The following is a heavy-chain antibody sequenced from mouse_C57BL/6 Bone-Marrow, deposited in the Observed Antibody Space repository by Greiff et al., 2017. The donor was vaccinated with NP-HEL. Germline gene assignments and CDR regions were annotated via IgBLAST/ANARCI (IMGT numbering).Heavy chain of an antibody. CDR1: GFTFSSYA. J-gene: IGHJ4*01. Sequence: EVMLVESGGGLVKPGGSLKLSCAASGFTFSSYAMSWVRQTPEKRLEWVATISDGGSYTYYPDNVKGRFTISRDNAKNNLYLQMSHLKSEDTATYYCAREPGSSYVYYYAMDYWGQGTSVTVSS. CDR2: ISDGGSYT. V-gene: IGHV5-4*01. CDR3: AREPGSSYVYYYAMDY. D-gene: IGHD1-1*01.